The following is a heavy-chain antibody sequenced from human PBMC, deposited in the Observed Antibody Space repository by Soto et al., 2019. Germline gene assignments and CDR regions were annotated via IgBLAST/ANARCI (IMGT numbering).Heavy chain of an antibody. CDR2: IYYSGST. CDR3: ATGGSGSYSNAFDI. V-gene: IGHV4-39*01. J-gene: IGHJ3*02. D-gene: IGHD3-10*01. CDR1: GGSISSSSYY. Sequence: QLQLQESGPGLVKPSETLSLTCTVSGGSISSSSYYWGWIRQPPGKGLEWIGSIYYSGSTYYNPSLKSRVTISVDTSKNQFSLKLSSVTAADTAVYYWATGGSGSYSNAFDIWGQGTMVTVSS.